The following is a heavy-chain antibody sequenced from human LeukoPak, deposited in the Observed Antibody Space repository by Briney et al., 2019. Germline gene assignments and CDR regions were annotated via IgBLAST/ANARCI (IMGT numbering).Heavy chain of an antibody. CDR3: ARELRYFDL. CDR1: GGSLSSYY. V-gene: IGHV4-39*07. Sequence: SETLSLTCTASGGSLSSYYWSWIRQPPGKGLEWIGGIYYSGSTYYNPSLKSRVTISVDTSKNQFSLKLSSVTAADTAVYYCARELRYFDLWGQGTMVTVSS. D-gene: IGHD3-9*01. J-gene: IGHJ3*01. CDR2: IYYSGST.